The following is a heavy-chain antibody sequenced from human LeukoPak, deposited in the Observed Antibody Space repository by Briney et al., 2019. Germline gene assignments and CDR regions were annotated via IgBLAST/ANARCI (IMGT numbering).Heavy chain of an antibody. CDR3: AREFDY. J-gene: IGHJ4*02. CDR1: GFTFSSNW. V-gene: IGHV3-7*03. Sequence: PGGSLRLSCAASGFTFSSNWMSWVRQAPGKGLEWVANIKQDGSEKYYVDSVKGRFTISRDKAKNSLYLQMNSLRAEDTAVYYCAREFDYWGQGTLVTVSS. CDR2: IKQDGSEK.